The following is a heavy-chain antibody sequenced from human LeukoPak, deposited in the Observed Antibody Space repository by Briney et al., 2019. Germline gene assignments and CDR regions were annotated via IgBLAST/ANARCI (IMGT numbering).Heavy chain of an antibody. CDR1: GFTFDDYA. CDR3: AKARIPELHYYDSSGYYRGYFDY. CDR2: ISGDGGST. Sequence: PGGSLRLSCAASGFTFDDYAMHWVRQAPGKGLEWVSLISGDGGSTYYADSVKGRFTISRDNSKNSLYLQMNSLRTEDTALYYCAKARIPELHYYDSSGYYRGYFDYWGQGTLVTVSS. D-gene: IGHD3-22*01. J-gene: IGHJ4*02. V-gene: IGHV3-43*02.